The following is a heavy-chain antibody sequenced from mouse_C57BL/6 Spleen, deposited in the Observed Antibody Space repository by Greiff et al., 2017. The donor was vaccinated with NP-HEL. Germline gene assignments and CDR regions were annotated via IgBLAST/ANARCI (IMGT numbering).Heavy chain of an antibody. CDR2: IYPGDGDT. CDR3: ARSTATVVAPNDV. V-gene: IGHV1-80*01. J-gene: IGHJ1*03. CDR1: GYAFSSYW. Sequence: VKLQESGAELVKPGASVKISCKASGYAFSSYWMNWVKQRPGKGLEWIGQIYPGDGDTNYNGKFKGKATLTADKSSSTAYMQLSSLTSEDSAVYFCARSTATVVAPNDVWGTGTTVTVSS. D-gene: IGHD1-1*01.